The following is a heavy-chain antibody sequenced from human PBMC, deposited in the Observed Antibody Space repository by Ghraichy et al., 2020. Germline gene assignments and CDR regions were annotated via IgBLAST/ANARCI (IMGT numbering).Heavy chain of an antibody. CDR2: ISGSGGST. CDR1: GFTFSSYA. CDR3: AKETKRITTVRDGEEY. Sequence: LSLTCAASGFTFSSYAMSWVRQAPGKGLEWVSAISGSGGSTYYADSVKGRFTISRDNSKNTLYLQMNSLRAEDTAVYYCAKETKRITTVRDGEEYWGQGTLVTVSS. J-gene: IGHJ4*02. V-gene: IGHV3-23*01. D-gene: IGHD3-10*01.